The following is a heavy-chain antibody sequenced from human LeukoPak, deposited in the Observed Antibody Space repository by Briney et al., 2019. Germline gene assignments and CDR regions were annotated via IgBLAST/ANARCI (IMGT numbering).Heavy chain of an antibody. Sequence: GGSLRLSCAASGFTLSRYSMNWVRQAPGKGLEWVSSISSSSSYIYYADSVKGRFTISRDNAKNSLYLQMNSLRAEDTAVYYCARALRGYSYGYPFDYWGQGTLVTVSS. CDR1: GFTLSRYS. V-gene: IGHV3-21*01. CDR3: ARALRGYSYGYPFDY. CDR2: ISSSSSYI. D-gene: IGHD5-18*01. J-gene: IGHJ4*02.